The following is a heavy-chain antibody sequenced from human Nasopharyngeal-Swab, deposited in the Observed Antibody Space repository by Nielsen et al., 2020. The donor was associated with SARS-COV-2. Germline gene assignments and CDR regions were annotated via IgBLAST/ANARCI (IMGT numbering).Heavy chain of an antibody. CDR2: IKQDGSEK. V-gene: IGHV3-7*01. D-gene: IGHD4/OR15-4a*01. CDR3: ASYGDEHSDAFDI. Sequence: GESLKISCAASGFTFSSYWMSWVRQAPGKGLEWVANIKQDGSEKYYVDSVKGRFTISRDNAKNSLYLQMNSLRAEDTAVYYCASYGDEHSDAFDIWGQGTMVTVSS. J-gene: IGHJ3*02. CDR1: GFTFSSYW.